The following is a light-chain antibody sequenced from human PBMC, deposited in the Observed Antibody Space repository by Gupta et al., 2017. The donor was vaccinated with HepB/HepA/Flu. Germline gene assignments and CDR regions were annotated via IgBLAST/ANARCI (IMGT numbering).Light chain of an antibody. CDR2: DVS. V-gene: IGLV2-8*01. CDR1: RSDVGAYNY. CDR3: SSNRDSMV. Sequence: QSALTPPPSASGSPGQSVTISCTGTRSDVGAYNYVSWYHPHPANAPKLLIYDVSNRPSGVPFCFSGSKSATTVSMTVSGLEADDEYYYYSSSNRDSMVFGGGTKLTVL. J-gene: IGLJ2*01.